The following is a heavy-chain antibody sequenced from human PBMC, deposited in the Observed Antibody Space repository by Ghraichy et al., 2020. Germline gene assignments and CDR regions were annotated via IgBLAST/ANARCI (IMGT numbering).Heavy chain of an antibody. CDR2: IYYSGST. D-gene: IGHD2-15*01. J-gene: IGHJ3*02. V-gene: IGHV4-59*01. Sequence: SETLSLNCTVSGGSISSYYWSWIRQPPGKGLEWIGYIYYSGSTNYNPSLKSRVTISVDTSKNQFSLKLSSVTAADTAVYYCARDRRYCSGGSCYYAFDIWGPGTMVTVSS. CDR1: GGSISSYY. CDR3: ARDRRYCSGGSCYYAFDI.